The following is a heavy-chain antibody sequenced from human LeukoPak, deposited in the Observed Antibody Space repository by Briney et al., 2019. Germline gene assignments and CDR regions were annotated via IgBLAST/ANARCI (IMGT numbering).Heavy chain of an antibody. V-gene: IGHV4-34*01. J-gene: IGHJ5*02. D-gene: IGHD3-3*01. CDR3: ARETPEVRFLEWLFPNWFDP. CDR1: GGSFSGYY. Sequence: SETLSLTCAVYGGSFSGYYWSWIRQPPGKGLEWIGEINHSGSTNYNPSLKSRVTISVDTCKNQFSLKLSSVTAADTAVYYCARETPEVRFLEWLFPNWFDPWGQGTLVTVSS. CDR2: INHSGST.